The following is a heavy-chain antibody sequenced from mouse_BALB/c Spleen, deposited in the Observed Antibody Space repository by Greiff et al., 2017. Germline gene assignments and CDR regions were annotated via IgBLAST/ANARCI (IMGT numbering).Heavy chain of an antibody. CDR3: ARWGWGYFDY. V-gene: IGHV3-2*02. D-gene: IGHD1-1*02. Sequence: EVKLMESGPGLVKPSQSLSLTCTVTGYSITSDYAWNWIRQFPGNKLEWMGYISYSGSTSYNPSLKSRISITRDTSKNQFFLQLNSVTTEDTATYYCARWGWGYFDYWGQGTTLTVSS. CDR2: ISYSGST. CDR1: GYSITSDYA. J-gene: IGHJ2*01.